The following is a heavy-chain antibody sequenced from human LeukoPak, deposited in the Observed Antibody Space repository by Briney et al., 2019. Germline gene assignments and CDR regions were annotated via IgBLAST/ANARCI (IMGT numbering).Heavy chain of an antibody. Sequence: PGGSLRLSCATSGFTFISYWMHWVRQAPGKGLEWVSNVNSDASTIHYADSVKGRFTVSRDNAKNMLYLQMNSLRAEDTAVYYCAKRTGVTELHFDHWGQGTLVTVSS. V-gene: IGHV3-74*01. CDR3: AKRTGVTELHFDH. D-gene: IGHD1-7*01. J-gene: IGHJ4*02. CDR2: VNSDASTI. CDR1: GFTFISYW.